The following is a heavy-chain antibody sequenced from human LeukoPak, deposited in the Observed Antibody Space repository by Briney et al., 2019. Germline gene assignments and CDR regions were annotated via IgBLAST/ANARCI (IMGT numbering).Heavy chain of an antibody. Sequence: GGSLRLSCAASGFTFSSYAMHWVRQAPGKGLEWVSYISSSGSTIYYADSVKGRFTISRDNAKNSLYLQMNSLRAEDTAVYYCARDNRDSSTRFDYWGQGTLVTVSS. CDR3: ARDNRDSSTRFDY. CDR1: GFTFSSYA. D-gene: IGHD6-13*01. V-gene: IGHV3-48*03. J-gene: IGHJ4*02. CDR2: ISSSGSTI.